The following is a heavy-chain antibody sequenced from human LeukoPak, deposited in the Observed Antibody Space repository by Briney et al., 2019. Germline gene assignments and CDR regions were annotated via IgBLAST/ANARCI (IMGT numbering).Heavy chain of an antibody. Sequence: PSETLSLACTVSGGSISSSSYYWGWIRQPPGKGLEWIGSIYYSGSTYYNPSLKSRVTVSVDTSKNQFSLKLSSVTAADTAVYYCARHPAARPSYYYYYYMDVWGKGTTVTVTS. CDR1: GGSISSSSYY. D-gene: IGHD6-6*01. J-gene: IGHJ6*03. CDR2: IYYSGST. V-gene: IGHV4-39*01. CDR3: ARHPAARPSYYYYYYMDV.